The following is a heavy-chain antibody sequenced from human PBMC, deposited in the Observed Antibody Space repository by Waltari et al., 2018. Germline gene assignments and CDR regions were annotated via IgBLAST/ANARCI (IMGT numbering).Heavy chain of an antibody. V-gene: IGHV4-4*02. CDR3: AADRGVGLYFDY. J-gene: IGHJ4*02. CDR1: GDSISSIYW. D-gene: IGHD2-8*02. Sequence: QVQLQESGPGLVKPSGTLSLTCAVSGDSISSIYWWSWVRQSPGKGLEWIGEIYHSGKTYYNPSLKSRVTISVDKSKNQFSLNLRSVTAADTAVYYCAADRGVGLYFDYWGQGTLVTVSS. CDR2: IYHSGKT.